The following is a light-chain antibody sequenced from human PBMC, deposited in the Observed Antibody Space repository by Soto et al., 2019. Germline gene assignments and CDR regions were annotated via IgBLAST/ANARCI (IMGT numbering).Light chain of an antibody. Sequence: QSVLTQPPSASGSPGQSVTISCTGTRSDVGGYNYVSWYQQHPGKAPKLMIYEVSKRPSGVPDRFSGSKSGNTASLTVSGLQAEDEADYYCSSYAGSNNSVFGGGTKLTVL. CDR3: SSYAGSNNSV. CDR1: RSDVGGYNY. J-gene: IGLJ2*01. V-gene: IGLV2-8*01. CDR2: EVS.